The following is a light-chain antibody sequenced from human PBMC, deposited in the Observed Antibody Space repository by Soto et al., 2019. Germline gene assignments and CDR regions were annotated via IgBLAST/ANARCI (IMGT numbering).Light chain of an antibody. J-gene: IGLJ1*01. CDR1: SSDVGSYNL. Sequence: QCALTQPASVSGSPGQSITISCTGTSSDVGSYNLVSWYQQHPGKAPKLMIYEGSKRPSGVSNRFSGSKSGNTASLTISGLQAEDEADYYCCSYAGSSTDVFGTGTKLTVL. CDR3: CSYAGSSTDV. V-gene: IGLV2-23*01. CDR2: EGS.